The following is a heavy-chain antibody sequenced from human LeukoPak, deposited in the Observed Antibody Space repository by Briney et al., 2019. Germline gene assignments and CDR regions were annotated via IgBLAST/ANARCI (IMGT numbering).Heavy chain of an antibody. CDR2: INPGGDNT. V-gene: IGHV1-46*01. D-gene: IGHD5-24*01. CDR3: ARIRDGYNDAYDI. Sequence: ASVKVSCKASGYTLTSYDINWVRQATGQGLEWMGLINPGGDNTDYAQNFQGRVTMTRDTSTSTVYMGLSSLRSEDTAVYYCARIRDGYNDAYDIWGQGTMVTVSS. CDR1: GYTLTSYD. J-gene: IGHJ3*02.